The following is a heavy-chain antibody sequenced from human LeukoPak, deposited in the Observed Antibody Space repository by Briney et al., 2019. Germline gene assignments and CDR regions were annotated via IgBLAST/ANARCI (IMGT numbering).Heavy chain of an antibody. CDR2: IYTSGST. CDR3: AREREGPYGYLDY. J-gene: IGHJ4*02. V-gene: IGHV4-61*02. D-gene: IGHD4-17*01. Sequence: SETLSLTCSVSGDSISSARYYWSWIRQPAGKGLEWIGRIYTSGSTDYNPSLKSRVTISVDTSESQFSLKLSSVTAAETAVYYCAREREGPYGYLDYWGQGTLVTVSS. CDR1: GDSISSARYY.